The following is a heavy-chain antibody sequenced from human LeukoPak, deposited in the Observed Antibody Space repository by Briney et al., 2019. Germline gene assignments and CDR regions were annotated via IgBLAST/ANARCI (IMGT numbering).Heavy chain of an antibody. D-gene: IGHD2-15*01. V-gene: IGHV4-39*07. J-gene: IGHJ6*03. Sequence: PSETLSLTCTVSGGSISSSSYYWGWIRQPPGKGLEWIGSIHYSGSTNYNPSLKSRVTMSVDASKNQFSLKLSSVTAADTAVYYCARGYCSGGSCYSYYYYNYMDVWGKGTTVTVSS. CDR2: IHYSGST. CDR3: ARGYCSGGSCYSYYYYNYMDV. CDR1: GGSISSSSYY.